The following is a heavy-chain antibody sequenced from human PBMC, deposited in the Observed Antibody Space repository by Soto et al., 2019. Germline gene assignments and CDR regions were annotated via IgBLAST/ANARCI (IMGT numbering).Heavy chain of an antibody. CDR3: ARVYCSGGSCYRFDY. V-gene: IGHV4-31*03. CDR1: GGSISSGACY. J-gene: IGHJ4*02. CDR2: IYYSGST. Sequence: LSLTCTVSGGSISSGACYWSWIRQHPGRGLEWIGHIYYSGSTFYNSPLKSRVTISVDTSKNQFSLKLSSVTAADTAVYYCARVYCSGGSCYRFDYWGQGTLVTVSS. D-gene: IGHD2-15*01.